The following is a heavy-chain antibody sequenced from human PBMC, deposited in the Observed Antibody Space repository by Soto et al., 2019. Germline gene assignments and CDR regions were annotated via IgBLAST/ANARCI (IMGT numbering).Heavy chain of an antibody. CDR3: AREGRGKKAGYNGLVSLGY. D-gene: IGHD2-2*02. CDR2: IIPIFNST. J-gene: IGHJ4*02. Sequence: QVQLVQSGAEVKTPGSSLKVSCKVSGSRFSNYVISWVRQAPEHGLEWLGRIIPIFNSTKYAQNFQGRVTITADKSTSTASLELSSLRSDDTAVYYCAREGRGKKAGYNGLVSLGYWGQGTLVTVSS. CDR1: GSRFSNYV. V-gene: IGHV1-69*06.